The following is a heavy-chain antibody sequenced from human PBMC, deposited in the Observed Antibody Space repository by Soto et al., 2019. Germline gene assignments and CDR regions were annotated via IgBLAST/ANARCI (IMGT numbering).Heavy chain of an antibody. Sequence: SETLSLTCAVYGGSFSGYYWSWIRQPPGKGLEWIGEINHSGSTNYNPSLKSRVTISVDTSKNQFSLKLSSVTAADTAVYYCARGLRITMVRGVINSYYFDYWGQGTLVTVSS. D-gene: IGHD3-10*01. J-gene: IGHJ4*02. CDR1: GGSFSGYY. CDR3: ARGLRITMVRGVINSYYFDY. CDR2: INHSGST. V-gene: IGHV4-34*01.